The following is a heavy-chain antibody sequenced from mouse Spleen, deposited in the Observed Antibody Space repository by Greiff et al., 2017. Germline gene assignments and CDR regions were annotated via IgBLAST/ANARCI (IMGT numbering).Heavy chain of an antibody. J-gene: IGHJ3*01. CDR3: ATPYSNYVGFAY. CDR1: GFTFSSYT. Sequence: EVKLMESGGGLVKPGGSLKLSCAASGFTFSSYTMSWVRQTPAKRLEWVATISSGGGNTNYPDSVKGRSTISRDNARNTLYLQMSSLRSEDTAMYYCATPYSNYVGFAYWGQGTLVTVSA. CDR2: ISSGGGNT. V-gene: IGHV5-9*04. D-gene: IGHD2-5*01.